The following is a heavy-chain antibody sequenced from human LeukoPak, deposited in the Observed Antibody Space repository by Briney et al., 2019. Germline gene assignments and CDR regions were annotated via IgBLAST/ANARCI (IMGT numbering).Heavy chain of an antibody. V-gene: IGHV1-69*04. D-gene: IGHD6-13*01. J-gene: IGHJ4*02. CDR3: ARDAFSSSCPDY. CDR2: IIPILGIA. Sequence: SVKVSCKASGGTFSSYAISWVRQAPGQGLEWMGRIIPILGIANYAQKFQGRVTITADKSTSTAYMELSSLRSEDTAVYYCARDAFSSSCPDYWGQGTLVTVSS. CDR1: GGTFSSYA.